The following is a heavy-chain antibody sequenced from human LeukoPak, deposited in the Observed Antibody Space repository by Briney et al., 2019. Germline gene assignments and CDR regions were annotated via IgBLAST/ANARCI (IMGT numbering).Heavy chain of an antibody. Sequence: RGSLRLSCVASGLTFNRCWMSWLRQVPGKGLEWVANIKQDGTETHYVDSVKGRFTISRDNAKSSLYLQMNSLRAEDTAVYYCARDCLGSQFWSGYYLGPDNYFDYWGQGSLVTVSS. V-gene: IGHV3-7*01. CDR1: GLTFNRCW. CDR2: IKQDGTET. J-gene: IGHJ4*02. CDR3: ARDCLGSQFWSGYYLGPDNYFDY. D-gene: IGHD3-3*01.